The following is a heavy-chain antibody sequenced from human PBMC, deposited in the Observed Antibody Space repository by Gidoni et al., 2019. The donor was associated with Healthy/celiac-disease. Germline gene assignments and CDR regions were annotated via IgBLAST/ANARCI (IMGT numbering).Heavy chain of an antibody. CDR2: ISGSGGST. CDR1: GSTFSGYD. Sequence: EVQLLESGGGLVQPGGSLILCCAASGSTFSGYDMSWVRQAPGKGLEWVSAISGSGGSTYYADSVKGRFTISRDNSKNTLYLQMNSLRAEDTAVYYCAKDSVITMIVVVVYYFDYWGQGTLVTVSS. J-gene: IGHJ4*02. CDR3: AKDSVITMIVVVVYYFDY. V-gene: IGHV3-23*01. D-gene: IGHD3-22*01.